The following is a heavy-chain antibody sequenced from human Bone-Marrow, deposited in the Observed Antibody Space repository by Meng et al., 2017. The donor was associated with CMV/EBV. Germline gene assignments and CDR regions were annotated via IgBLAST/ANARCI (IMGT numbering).Heavy chain of an antibody. J-gene: IGHJ4*02. CDR3: AGDCRREQLFDY. D-gene: IGHD1/OR15-1a*01. Sequence: GGSLRLSCAASGFTFSTYWMTWVRQAPGKGLEWVGNINKDGSEKNYADSVKGRFTISRDNAKNSLYLQMNSLRVEDTAVYYCAGDCRREQLFDYWGQGTLVTVS. CDR1: GFTFSTYW. V-gene: IGHV3-7*01. CDR2: INKDGSEK.